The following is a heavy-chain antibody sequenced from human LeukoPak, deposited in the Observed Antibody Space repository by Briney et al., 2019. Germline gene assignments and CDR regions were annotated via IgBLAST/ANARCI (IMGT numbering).Heavy chain of an antibody. Sequence: SVKVSCKASGYTFTSYYMHWVRQAPGQGLEWMGGIIPIFGTANYAQKFQGRVTITADESTSTAYMELSSLRSEDTAVYYCARASLGWFDPWGQGTLVTVSS. D-gene: IGHD6-6*01. V-gene: IGHV1-69*13. CDR3: ARASLGWFDP. CDR2: IIPIFGTA. CDR1: GYTFTSYY. J-gene: IGHJ5*02.